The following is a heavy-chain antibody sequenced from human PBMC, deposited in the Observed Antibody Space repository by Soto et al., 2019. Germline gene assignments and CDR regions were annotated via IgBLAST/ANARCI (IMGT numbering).Heavy chain of an antibody. CDR2: IYYSGST. CDR1: GGSISNYY. J-gene: IGHJ4*02. CDR3: AIRVYFDY. Sequence: PSETLSLTCTVSGGSISNYYWSWIRQPPGKGLEWIGYIYYSGSTNYNPSLKSRVIISVDTSKNQFSLQLTSVTAADTAVYYCAIRVYFDYWGQGTLVTVSS. V-gene: IGHV4-59*08.